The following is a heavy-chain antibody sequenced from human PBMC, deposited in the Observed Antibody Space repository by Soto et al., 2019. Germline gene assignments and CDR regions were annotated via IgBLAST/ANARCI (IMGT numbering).Heavy chain of an antibody. CDR2: IDPSDSYT. J-gene: IGHJ6*02. Sequence: PGESLKISCKGSGYSFTSYWISWVRQMPGKGLEWMGRIDPSDSYTNYSPSFQGHVTISADKSISTAYLQWSSLKASDTAMYYCETPTSYPPPTYGMDVWGQGTTVTVSS. D-gene: IGHD1-26*01. CDR1: GYSFTSYW. CDR3: ETPTSYPPPTYGMDV. V-gene: IGHV5-10-1*01.